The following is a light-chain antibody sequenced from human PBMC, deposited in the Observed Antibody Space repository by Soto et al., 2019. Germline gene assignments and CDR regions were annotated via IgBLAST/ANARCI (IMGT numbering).Light chain of an antibody. CDR1: RSNIGSNT. J-gene: IGLJ7*01. CDR3: AAWDDSLNGAV. CDR2: SND. Sequence: QLVLTQQPSASGTHGQRVTISCSGSRSNIGSNTVNWYHQIPGTAPKLLIYSNDQRPSGVPDRFSGSKSGTSASLVISGLQYDDEADYYCAAWDDSLNGAVFGGGTQLTVL. V-gene: IGLV1-44*01.